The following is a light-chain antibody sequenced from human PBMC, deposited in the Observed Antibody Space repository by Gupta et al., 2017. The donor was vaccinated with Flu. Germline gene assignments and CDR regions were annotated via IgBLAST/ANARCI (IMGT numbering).Light chain of an antibody. V-gene: IGLV5-45*03. CDR2: FQSDSDK. CDR3: MIWHSNTGV. Sequence: QAVLTQPSSLSASPGASASLTCTLRSGIDVGTYRIYWYQQKPGSPPQYLLRFQSDSDKQHGSGVPSRFAGSKDASANEGILLISGLQSEEDSYYHCMIWHSNTGVFGGGTKLTVL. J-gene: IGLJ3*02. CDR1: SGIDVGTYR.